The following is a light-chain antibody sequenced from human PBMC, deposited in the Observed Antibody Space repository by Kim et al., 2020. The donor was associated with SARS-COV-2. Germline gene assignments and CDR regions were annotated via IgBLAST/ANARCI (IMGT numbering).Light chain of an antibody. CDR1: QNIYGL. CDR2: KVS. CDR3: QHYLNYPLT. V-gene: IGKV1-5*03. Sequence: ASVGDRVTITGRASQNIYGLLAWFQQKPGKAPKLLIYKVSTLESGVPSRFSGSGSGTEFTLTINGLQPDDFATYYCQHYLNYPLTLGGGTKVDIK. J-gene: IGKJ4*01.